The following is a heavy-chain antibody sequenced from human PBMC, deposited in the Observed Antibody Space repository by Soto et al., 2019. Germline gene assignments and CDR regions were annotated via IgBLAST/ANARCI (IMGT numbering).Heavy chain of an antibody. CDR3: ARAPVADYMDV. Sequence: GGSLRLSCAASGFTFSTYGMHWVRQAPGKGLEWVAVIWYDGSNKYYADSVKGRFTISRDNSKNTLYLQMNSLRAEDTAVYYCARAPVADYMDVWGKGTTVTVSS. CDR2: IWYDGSNK. CDR1: GFTFSTYG. D-gene: IGHD6-19*01. V-gene: IGHV3-33*01. J-gene: IGHJ6*03.